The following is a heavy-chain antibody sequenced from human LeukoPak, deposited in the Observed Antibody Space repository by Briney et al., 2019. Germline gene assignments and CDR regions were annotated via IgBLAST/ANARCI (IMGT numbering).Heavy chain of an antibody. CDR1: GGSISSSSYY. Sequence: SETLSLTCTVSGGSISSSSYYWGWIRQPPGKGLEWIGYIYYSGSTNYNPSLKSRVTISVDTSKSQFSLKLSSVTAADTAVYYCARLVGYCSSTSCYFDAFDIWGQGTMVTVSS. CDR3: ARLVGYCSSTSCYFDAFDI. J-gene: IGHJ3*02. D-gene: IGHD2-2*01. CDR2: IYYSGST. V-gene: IGHV4-61*05.